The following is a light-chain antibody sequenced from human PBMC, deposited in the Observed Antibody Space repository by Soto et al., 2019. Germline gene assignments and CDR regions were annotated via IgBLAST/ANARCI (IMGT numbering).Light chain of an antibody. CDR2: KAS. CDR1: QSISSW. Sequence: DIQMTQSPSTLSASVGDRVTITCRACQSISSWLAWYQQKPGKAPKLLIYKASSLESGVPSRFSGSGSGTEFTLTISSLQPDDFATYYCQHHGTFGQGTKVEI. J-gene: IGKJ1*01. V-gene: IGKV1-5*03. CDR3: QHHGT.